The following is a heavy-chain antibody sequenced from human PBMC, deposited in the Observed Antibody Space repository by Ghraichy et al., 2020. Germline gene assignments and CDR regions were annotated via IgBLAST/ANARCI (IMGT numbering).Heavy chain of an antibody. CDR1: GGSISSDSFY. J-gene: IGHJ6*02. D-gene: IGHD5-12*01. CDR2: IYTSGGS. CDR3: ARDAAHHGRGGYGYAMDV. V-gene: IGHV4-61*02. Sequence: SQTLSLTCTVSGGSISSDSFYWSWIRQPAGKGLEWIGRIYTSGGSNSNPSLSSRVTISVDTSKNQVSLKLTSVTATDTAVYYCARDAAHHGRGGYGYAMDVWGQGTTVTVSS.